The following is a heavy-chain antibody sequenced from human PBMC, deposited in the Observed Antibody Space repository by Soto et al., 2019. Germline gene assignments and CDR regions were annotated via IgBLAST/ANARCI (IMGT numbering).Heavy chain of an antibody. Sequence: QVQLVESGGGVVQPGRSLRLSCAASGFTFSSYAMHWVRQAPGKGLEWVAVISYDGSNKYYADSVKGRFTISRDNSKNTLYLQMNSLRAEDTAVYYCAREGGYCSGGSCYYYYYYGMDVWGQGTTVTVSS. V-gene: IGHV3-30-3*01. J-gene: IGHJ6*02. CDR2: ISYDGSNK. CDR3: AREGGYCSGGSCYYYYYYGMDV. D-gene: IGHD2-15*01. CDR1: GFTFSSYA.